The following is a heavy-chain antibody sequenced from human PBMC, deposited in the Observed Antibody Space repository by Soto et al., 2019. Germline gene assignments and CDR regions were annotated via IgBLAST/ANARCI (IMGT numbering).Heavy chain of an antibody. Sequence: GGSLRLSCAASGFTFSSYGMHWVRQAPGKGLEWVAVIWYDGSNKYYADSVKGRFTISRDNSKNTLYLQMNSLRAEDTAVYYCARFNAGVYGYKKILPSTEPNYYYYYGMDVWGQGTTVTVSS. J-gene: IGHJ6*02. CDR3: ARFNAGVYGYKKILPSTEPNYYYYYGMDV. CDR1: GFTFSSYG. V-gene: IGHV3-33*01. CDR2: IWYDGSNK. D-gene: IGHD2-8*01.